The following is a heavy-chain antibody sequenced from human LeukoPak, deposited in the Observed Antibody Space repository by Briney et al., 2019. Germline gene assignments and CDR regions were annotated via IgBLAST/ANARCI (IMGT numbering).Heavy chain of an antibody. J-gene: IGHJ4*02. Sequence: GGSLRLSCAASGLTFSSYGMHWVRQAPGKGLEWVAVIWYDGSNKYYADSVKGRFTISRDNSKNTLYLQMNSLRAEDTAVYYCAKSAYSSGWYVDYWGQGTLVTVSS. CDR3: AKSAYSSGWYVDY. D-gene: IGHD6-19*01. CDR2: IWYDGSNK. V-gene: IGHV3-33*06. CDR1: GLTFSSYG.